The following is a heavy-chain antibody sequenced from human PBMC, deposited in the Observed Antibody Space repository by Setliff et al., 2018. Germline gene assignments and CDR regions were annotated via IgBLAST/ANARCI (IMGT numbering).Heavy chain of an antibody. Sequence: ASVKVSCKASGYTFTTYAISWMRQAPGQGLEYMGWINTNTGNPSYAQGFTGRFVFSLDTSVSTAYLQISSLKAEDTAVYYCARDRDIITIFGVVTSDYYYYMDVWGTGTTVTVSS. CDR3: ARDRDIITIFGVVTSDYYYYMDV. CDR1: GYTFTTYA. CDR2: INTNTGNP. J-gene: IGHJ6*03. D-gene: IGHD3-3*01. V-gene: IGHV7-4-1*02.